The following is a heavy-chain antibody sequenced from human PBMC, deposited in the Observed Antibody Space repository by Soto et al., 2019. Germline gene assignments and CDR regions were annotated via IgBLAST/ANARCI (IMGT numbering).Heavy chain of an antibody. CDR1: GYTLTELS. Sequence: GASVKVSCKVSGYTLTELSMHWVRQAPGKGLEWMGGFDPEDGETIYAQKFQGRVTMTEDTSTDTAYMELSSLRSEDTAVYYCETSYYDFWSGFFDPWGQGTLVTVSS. J-gene: IGHJ5*02. D-gene: IGHD3-3*01. CDR2: FDPEDGET. V-gene: IGHV1-24*01. CDR3: ETSYYDFWSGFFDP.